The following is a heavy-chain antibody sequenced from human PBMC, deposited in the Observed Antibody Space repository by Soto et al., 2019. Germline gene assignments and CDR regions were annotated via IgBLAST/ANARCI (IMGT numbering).Heavy chain of an antibody. Sequence: QVQLVQSGAEVKKPGSSVKVSCKASGGTFSSYAISWVRQAPGQGLEWMGGIIPIFGTANYAQKFQGRVTITADESTSTAYMELSSLRSEDTAAYYCARNLRRPITFYYFDYWGQGTLVTVSS. V-gene: IGHV1-69*01. CDR2: IIPIFGTA. CDR1: GGTFSSYA. CDR3: ARNLRRPITFYYFDY. D-gene: IGHD3-10*01. J-gene: IGHJ4*02.